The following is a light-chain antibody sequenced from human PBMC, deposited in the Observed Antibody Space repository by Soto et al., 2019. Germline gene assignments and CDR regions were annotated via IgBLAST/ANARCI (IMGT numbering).Light chain of an antibody. Sequence: QSVLTQPASVSGSPGQAVTISFTGTISDGVVYKCVSWWQQDPVKAPKLMVYDFSNRPSWFSSRFAVSNSGKSASLTISVLQAEDEADYYRSSYTSSSGVFGTGTKVTVL. CDR1: ISDGVVYKC. CDR2: DFS. V-gene: IGLV2-14*01. J-gene: IGLJ1*01. CDR3: SSYTSSSGV.